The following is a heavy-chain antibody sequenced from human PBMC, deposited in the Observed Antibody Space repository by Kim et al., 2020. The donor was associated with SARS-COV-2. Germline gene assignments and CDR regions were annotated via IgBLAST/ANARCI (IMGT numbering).Heavy chain of an antibody. J-gene: IGHJ3*02. V-gene: IGHV3-33*06. CDR1: GFTFSSYG. CDR3: AKDTLLGYCSGGSCYGDAFDI. D-gene: IGHD2-15*01. Sequence: GGSLRLSCAASGFTFSSYGMHWVRQAPGKGLEWVAVIWYDGSNKYYADSVKGRFTISRDNSKNTLYLQMNSLRAEDTAVYYCAKDTLLGYCSGGSCYGDAFDIWGQGTMVTGSS. CDR2: IWYDGSNK.